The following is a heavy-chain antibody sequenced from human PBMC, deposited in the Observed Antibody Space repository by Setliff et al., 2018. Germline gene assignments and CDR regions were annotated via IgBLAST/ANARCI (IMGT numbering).Heavy chain of an antibody. J-gene: IGHJ4*02. CDR2: ISSEGDSI. V-gene: IGHV3-23*03. D-gene: IGHD6-13*01. CDR1: GFTFSSDA. Sequence: GGSLRLSCAASGFTFSSDAMTWVRQAPGKGLEWVSIISSEGDSIYYADSVKGRFTISRDNSKSTLYLEMNSLRAEDTAVYYCARCSSWHGHYPHFNYWGQGTLVTVSS. CDR3: ARCSSWHGHYPHFNY.